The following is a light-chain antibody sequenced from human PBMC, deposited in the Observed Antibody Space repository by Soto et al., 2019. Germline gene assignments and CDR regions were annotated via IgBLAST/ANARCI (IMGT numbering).Light chain of an antibody. Sequence: QSVLTQPRSVSGSPGQSVTISCTGTSSDVGGYNYVSWYQQHPGKAPKLMIYDVSKRPSGVPDRFSGSKSGNTASLTISGLQAEDEADYYCRSYAGSYTFEVFGGGTKVTVL. CDR2: DVS. CDR1: SSDVGGYNY. CDR3: RSYAGSYTFEV. J-gene: IGLJ2*01. V-gene: IGLV2-11*01.